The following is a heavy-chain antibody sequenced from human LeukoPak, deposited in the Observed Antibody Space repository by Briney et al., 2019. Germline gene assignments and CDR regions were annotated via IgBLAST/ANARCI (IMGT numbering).Heavy chain of an antibody. CDR2: ICPGDSET. Sequence: GESLKISCKGSGYGFSSYWFGWVRQMPGKGLEYMGIICPGDSETRYSQSFQGQVPISADKSITTAYLQWSSLKASDTAMYYCARHTTVGGSLRFDYWGQGTLVTVSS. CDR3: ARHTTVGGSLRFDY. CDR1: GYGFSSYW. D-gene: IGHD4-23*01. V-gene: IGHV5-51*01. J-gene: IGHJ4*02.